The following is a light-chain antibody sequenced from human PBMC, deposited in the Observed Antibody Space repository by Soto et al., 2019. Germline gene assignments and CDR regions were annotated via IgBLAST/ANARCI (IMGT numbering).Light chain of an antibody. Sequence: QSVLTQPPSASGTPGQRVTISCSGSSSNIGSNTVNWYQQLPGTAPKLLIYSNNQRPSGVPDRFSGSKSGTSASLAISGLQSDDEGDYYCQSYDSSLTTTVFGGGTKLTVL. V-gene: IGLV1-44*01. CDR1: SSNIGSNT. J-gene: IGLJ3*02. CDR3: QSYDSSLTTTV. CDR2: SNN.